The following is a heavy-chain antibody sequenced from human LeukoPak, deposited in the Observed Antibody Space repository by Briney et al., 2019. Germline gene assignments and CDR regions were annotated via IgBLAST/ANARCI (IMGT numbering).Heavy chain of an antibody. CDR1: GYSFTSYW. Sequence: GEPLKISCKGSGYSFTSYWIAWVRQMPGKGLEWMGIIYPGDSDTNYSPSFQGQVTISVDKSISTAYLQWSSLKASDTAMYYCARNNEVTIFAGRPDGLSYYYYMDVWGEGTTVTVSS. CDR2: IYPGDSDT. D-gene: IGHD3-3*01. CDR3: ARNNEVTIFAGRPDGLSYYYYMDV. J-gene: IGHJ6*03. V-gene: IGHV5-51*01.